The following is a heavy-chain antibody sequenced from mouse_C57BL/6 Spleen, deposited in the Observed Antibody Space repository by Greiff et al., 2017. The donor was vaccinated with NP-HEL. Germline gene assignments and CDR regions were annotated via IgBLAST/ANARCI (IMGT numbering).Heavy chain of an antibody. CDR1: GFTFSSYA. CDR2: ICAGGSYT. D-gene: IGHD1-1*01. CDR3: ARDVYYGSSYGAMDY. V-gene: IGHV5-4*01. J-gene: IGHJ4*01. Sequence: EVQLVEPGGGLVKPGASLKLSCAASGFTFSSYAMSWVRPTPEKRLEWVATICAGGSYTSYPANVKGPFTISRDNAKNNLYLQMSHLKSEDTAMYYCARDVYYGSSYGAMDYWGQGTSVTVSS.